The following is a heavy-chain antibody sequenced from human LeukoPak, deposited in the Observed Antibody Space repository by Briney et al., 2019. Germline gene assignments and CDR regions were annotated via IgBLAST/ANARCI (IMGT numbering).Heavy chain of an antibody. D-gene: IGHD6-13*01. CDR1: GGSFSGYY. J-gene: IGHJ4*02. CDR3: ASGNSSSWYYFDY. V-gene: IGHV4-34*01. CDR2: INHSGST. Sequence: SETLSLTCAVYGGSFSGYYWNWIRQPPGKGLEWIGEINHSGSTNYNPSLKSRVTISVDTSKNQFSLKLSSVTAADTAVYYCASGNSSSWYYFDYWGQGTLVTVSS.